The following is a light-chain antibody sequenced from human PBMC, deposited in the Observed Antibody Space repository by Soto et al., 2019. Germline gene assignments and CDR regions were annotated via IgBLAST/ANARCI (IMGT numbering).Light chain of an antibody. J-gene: IGLJ1*01. CDR3: SSFTTESGRV. V-gene: IGLV2-14*01. Sequence: QSVLTQPASVSGSPGQSIAISCTGTNSDVGAYNFVSWYQQYPGKAPKLIIHEVNNRPSGVSDRFSGSKSGNTASLTISGLQADDEADYYCSSFTTESGRVFGTGTKSPS. CDR2: EVN. CDR1: NSDVGAYNF.